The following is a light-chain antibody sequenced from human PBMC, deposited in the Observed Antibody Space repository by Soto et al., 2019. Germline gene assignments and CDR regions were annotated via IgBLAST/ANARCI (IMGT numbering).Light chain of an antibody. CDR2: EVT. CDR1: SSDVGGYNF. J-gene: IGLJ3*02. CDR3: SSYTSSRTWV. Sequence: QSALTQPASVSGSPGQSITISCTGTSSDVGGYNFVSWYQHHPGKSPKLLIYEVTNRPAGVSNRFSGYKSGHTASPTISGLQAEDEADYYCSSYTSSRTWVFGGGTKLTVL. V-gene: IGLV2-14*01.